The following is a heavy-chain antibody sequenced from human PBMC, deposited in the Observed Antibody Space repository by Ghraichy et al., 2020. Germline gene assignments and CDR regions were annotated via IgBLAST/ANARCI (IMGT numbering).Heavy chain of an antibody. V-gene: IGHV1-2*06. J-gene: IGHJ4*02. D-gene: IGHD1-1*01. CDR1: GYTFTDSY. CDR2: INPNSGAT. CDR3: VTDRGDRLISLYTFDY. Sequence: ASVKVSCKASGYTFTDSYIHWVRQAPGQRPEWMGRINPNSGATIYAQDFRGRLTMTRDTSITTTYMEMSSLRSDDTAVYYCVTDRGDRLISLYTFDYWGQGTLVTVSS.